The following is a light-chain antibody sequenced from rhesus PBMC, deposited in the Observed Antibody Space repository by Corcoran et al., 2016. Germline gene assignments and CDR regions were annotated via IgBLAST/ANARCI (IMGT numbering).Light chain of an antibody. Sequence: EIVLTQSPATLSLSPGERATLSCRASQSVSRSLAWYQQKPGPTPTLLIYDSSTRAAGIPARFSGRGSGTVFTLTISNLEPEDVRIYYCQQYGDWPWTFGQGTKVDIK. V-gene: IGKV3-35*01. CDR2: DSS. CDR1: QSVSRS. CDR3: QQYGDWPWT. J-gene: IGKJ1*01.